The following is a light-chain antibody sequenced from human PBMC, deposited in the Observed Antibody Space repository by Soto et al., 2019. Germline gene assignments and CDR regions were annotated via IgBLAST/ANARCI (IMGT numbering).Light chain of an antibody. Sequence: EIVLTQSPGTLSLSPGKRATLSCRSSQSISSSYLAWYQQRPGQAPRLLIYGASTRATGIPATFSGSGSGTDFTLTISSLEPEDFAVYYCQQRSNWPRTFGQGTKVDIK. CDR2: GAS. CDR1: QSISSSY. CDR3: QQRSNWPRT. V-gene: IGKV3D-20*02. J-gene: IGKJ1*01.